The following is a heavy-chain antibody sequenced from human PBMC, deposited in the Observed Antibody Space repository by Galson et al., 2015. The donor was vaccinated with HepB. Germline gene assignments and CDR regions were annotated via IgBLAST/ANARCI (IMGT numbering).Heavy chain of an antibody. Sequence: SLRLSCAASGFTFSSYGMHWVRQAPGKGLEWVAVISYDGSDKYYADSVKGRFTISRDNSKNTLYLQMNSLRAEDTAVYYCAKGGGMNPRYFDWLLPYYFDYWGQGTLVTVSS. V-gene: IGHV3-30*18. CDR3: AKGGGMNPRYFDWLLPYYFDY. CDR1: GFTFSSYG. D-gene: IGHD3-9*01. CDR2: ISYDGSDK. J-gene: IGHJ4*02.